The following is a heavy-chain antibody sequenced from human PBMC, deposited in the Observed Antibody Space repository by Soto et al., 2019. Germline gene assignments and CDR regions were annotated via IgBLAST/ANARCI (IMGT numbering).Heavy chain of an antibody. Sequence: PGGSLRLSCAPSRFTKSGFKMTWFRQAQGKTIKRVANLKRDGSEKNYVDSVRGRITISRDTAKNSPYLQMNSRRVEDTAVYYCACYLVRGQGTLVTVSS. CDR3: ACYLV. V-gene: IGHV3-7*01. CDR1: RFTKSGFK. CDR2: LKRDGSEK. J-gene: IGHJ4*02. D-gene: IGHD6-6*01.